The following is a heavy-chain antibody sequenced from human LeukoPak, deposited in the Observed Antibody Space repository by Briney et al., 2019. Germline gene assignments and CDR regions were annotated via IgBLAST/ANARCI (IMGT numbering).Heavy chain of an antibody. CDR1: GYTFTSYG. J-gene: IGHJ4*02. CDR2: ISAYNGNT. Sequence: GASVKVSCKASGYTFTSYGISWVRQAPGQGLEWMGWISAYNGNTNYAQKLQGRVTMTTDTSTSTAYMELRSLRSDDTAVYYCARDRIVGATDNRGDFDYWGQGTLVTVSS. V-gene: IGHV1-18*01. D-gene: IGHD1-26*01. CDR3: ARDRIVGATDNRGDFDY.